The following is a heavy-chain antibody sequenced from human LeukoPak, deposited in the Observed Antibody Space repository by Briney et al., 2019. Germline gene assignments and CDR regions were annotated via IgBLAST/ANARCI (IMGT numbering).Heavy chain of an antibody. V-gene: IGHV5-10-1*01. CDR1: GYSFTSYW. Sequence: GESLKISCDGSGYSFTSYWISGVREMRGKGLGWRGRIDPSDSYTNYSPSFQGHVTISADKSISTAYLQWSSLKASDTAMYYCASSRAATAYYYYGMDVWGKGTTVTVSS. D-gene: IGHD2-15*01. CDR3: ASSRAATAYYYYGMDV. J-gene: IGHJ6*04. CDR2: IDPSDSYT.